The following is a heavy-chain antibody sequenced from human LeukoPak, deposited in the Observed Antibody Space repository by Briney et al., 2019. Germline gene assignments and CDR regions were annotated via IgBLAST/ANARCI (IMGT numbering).Heavy chain of an antibody. Sequence: PGRSLRLSCAASGFTFSSYAMHWVRQAPGKGLEWVAVISYDGSNKYYADSVKGRFTISRDNSKNTLYLQMNSLRAEDTAVYYCAQGYWYGDYWGQGTLVTVSS. V-gene: IGHV3-30*04. D-gene: IGHD2-8*02. J-gene: IGHJ4*02. CDR2: ISYDGSNK. CDR1: GFTFSSYA. CDR3: AQGYWYGDY.